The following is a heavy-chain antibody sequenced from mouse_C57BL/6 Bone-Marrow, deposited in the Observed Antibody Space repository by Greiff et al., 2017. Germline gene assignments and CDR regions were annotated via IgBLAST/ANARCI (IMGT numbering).Heavy chain of an antibody. D-gene: IGHD1-1*01. CDR2: INPRDGST. Sequence: QVQLQQSGPELVKPGASVKLSCKASGYTFTSYDINWVKQRPGQGLEWIGWINPRDGSTTYNEKFKGKATLTGDTSYSTAYMELHSLTSEDSAVYFCAREDYGSSHWYFDVWGTGTTVTVSS. CDR3: AREDYGSSHWYFDV. CDR1: GYTFTSYD. V-gene: IGHV1-85*01. J-gene: IGHJ1*03.